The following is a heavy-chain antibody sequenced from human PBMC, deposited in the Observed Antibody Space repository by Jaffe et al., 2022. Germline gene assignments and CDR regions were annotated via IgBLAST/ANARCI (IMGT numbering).Heavy chain of an antibody. D-gene: IGHD2-2*01. CDR3: AKDGSLVVPAAMPYYYYYMDV. CDR1: GFTFSSYG. V-gene: IGHV3-30*02. CDR2: IRYDGSNK. Sequence: QVQLVESGGGVVQPGGSLRLSCAASGFTFSSYGMHWVRQAPGKGLEWVAFIRYDGSNKYYADSVKGRFTISRDNSKNTLYLQMNSLRAEDTAVYYCAKDGSLVVPAAMPYYYYYMDVWGKGTTVTVSS. J-gene: IGHJ6*03.